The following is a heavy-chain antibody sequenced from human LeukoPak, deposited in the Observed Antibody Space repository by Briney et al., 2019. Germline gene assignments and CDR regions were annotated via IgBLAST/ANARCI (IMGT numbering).Heavy chain of an antibody. J-gene: IGHJ6*03. CDR2: IRSKANSYAT. V-gene: IGHV3-73*01. CDR3: TRPANCSSTSCYHYYYYYMDV. D-gene: IGHD2-2*01. Sequence: GGSLRLSCAASGFTLSGSAMHWVRQASGKGLEWVGRIRSKANSYATAYAASVKGRFTISRDDSKNTAYLQMNSLKAEDTAVYYCTRPANCSSTSCYHYYYYYMDVWGKGTTVTVSS. CDR1: GFTLSGSA.